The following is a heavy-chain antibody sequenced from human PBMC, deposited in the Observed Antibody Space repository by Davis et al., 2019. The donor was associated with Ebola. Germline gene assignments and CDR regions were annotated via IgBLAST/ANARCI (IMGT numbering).Heavy chain of an antibody. Sequence: GESLKISCAASGFTFSSYGMHWVRQAPGKGLEWVAVISYDGSNKYYADSVKGRFTISRDNSKNTLYLQMHSLRAEDTAVYYCARDRRYCSSTSCYHYYYYYGMDVWGQGTTVTVSS. CDR2: ISYDGSNK. J-gene: IGHJ6*02. CDR3: ARDRRYCSSTSCYHYYYYYGMDV. V-gene: IGHV3-30*03. CDR1: GFTFSSYG. D-gene: IGHD2-2*01.